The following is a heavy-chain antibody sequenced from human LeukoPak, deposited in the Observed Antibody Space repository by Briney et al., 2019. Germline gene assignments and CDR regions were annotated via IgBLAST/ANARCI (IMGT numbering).Heavy chain of an antibody. CDR3: ARSILPAANAIDY. J-gene: IGHJ4*02. CDR1: GFTFSDYY. Sequence: GGSLRLSCAASGFTFSDYYMNWIRQAPGKGLEWISYMSSSGSTISYADSVTGRFTVSRDNAKNSLYLQMNSLRAEDKAVYYCARSILPAANAIDYWGQGTLLTVSS. CDR2: MSSSGSTI. V-gene: IGHV3-11*04. D-gene: IGHD2-2*01.